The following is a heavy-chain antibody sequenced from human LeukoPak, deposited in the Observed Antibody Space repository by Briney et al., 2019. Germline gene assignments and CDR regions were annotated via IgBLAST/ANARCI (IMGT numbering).Heavy chain of an antibody. Sequence: GGSLRLSCGVSGFTFSSYGMHCVLQAPGKGLEWVAVISYDGINKYYAESVKGRFTISRDNAKNSLYLQMNSLRDGHTAVYYCAREGLSSSWDNWYFDLWGRGTLVTVSS. D-gene: IGHD6-13*01. CDR3: AREGLSSSWDNWYFDL. CDR2: ISYDGINK. V-gene: IGHV3-33*05. J-gene: IGHJ2*01. CDR1: GFTFSSYG.